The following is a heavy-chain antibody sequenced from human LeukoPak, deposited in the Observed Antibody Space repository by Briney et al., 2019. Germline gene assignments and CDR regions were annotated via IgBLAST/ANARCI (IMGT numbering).Heavy chain of an antibody. J-gene: IGHJ3*02. CDR1: GFTFSSYS. Sequence: GGSLRLSCAASGFTFSSYSMNWVRQAPGKGLEWVSSISSSSSYIYYADSVKGRFTISRDNAKNSLYLQMNSLRAEDTAVYYCARVSIVATIHDAFDIWSQGTMVTVSS. V-gene: IGHV3-21*01. CDR3: ARVSIVATIHDAFDI. CDR2: ISSSSSYI. D-gene: IGHD5-12*01.